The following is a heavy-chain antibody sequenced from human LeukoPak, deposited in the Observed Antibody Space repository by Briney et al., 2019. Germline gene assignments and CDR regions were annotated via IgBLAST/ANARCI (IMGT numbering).Heavy chain of an antibody. CDR2: INSDGSST. J-gene: IGHJ4*02. CDR3: ARDRDGYNSFDY. V-gene: IGHV3-74*01. CDR1: GFTFSTYW. Sequence: PGGSLRLSCAASGFTFSTYWMHWVRQAPGKGLMWVSRINSDGSSTSYADSVKGRFTISRDNAKNTLYLQMSSLRADDTALYYCARDRDGYNSFDYWGQGTLVNVSS. D-gene: IGHD5-24*01.